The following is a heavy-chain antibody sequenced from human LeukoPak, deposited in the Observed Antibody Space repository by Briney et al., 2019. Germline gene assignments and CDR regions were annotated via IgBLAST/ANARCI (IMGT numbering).Heavy chain of an antibody. V-gene: IGHV3-30*04. D-gene: IGHD4-17*01. CDR1: EFTLKIYP. Sequence: PGGSLRLSCAASEFTLKIYPMHWVRQAPGKGLEWLSVISRDGSDKNNADSVKGRFIISRDNSKNTIYLQLNSLRPEDTAMYYCAREGVQTTVDAFDIWGLGTMVIVSS. CDR2: ISRDGSDK. J-gene: IGHJ3*02. CDR3: AREGVQTTVDAFDI.